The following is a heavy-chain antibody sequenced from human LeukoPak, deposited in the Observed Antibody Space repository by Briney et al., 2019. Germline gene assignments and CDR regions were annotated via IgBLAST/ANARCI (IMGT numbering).Heavy chain of an antibody. J-gene: IGHJ4*02. D-gene: IGHD6-19*01. CDR2: ISSSGSTI. CDR3: ARDEEQWLIPDY. CDR1: GFTFSDYY. V-gene: IGHV3-11*01. Sequence: GGSLRLSCAASGFTFSDYYMSWIRQAPGKGLEWVSYISSSGSTIYYADSVKSRFTISRDNAKNSLYLQMNSLRAEDTAVYYCARDEEQWLIPDYRGQGTLVTVSS.